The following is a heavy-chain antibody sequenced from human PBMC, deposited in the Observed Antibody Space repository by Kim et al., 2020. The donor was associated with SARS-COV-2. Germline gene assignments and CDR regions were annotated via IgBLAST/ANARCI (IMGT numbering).Heavy chain of an antibody. CDR2: INHSGST. D-gene: IGHD3-3*01. CDR1: GGSFSGYY. V-gene: IGHV4-34*01. CDR3: ARGVRITISAGSYYYMDV. J-gene: IGHJ6*03. Sequence: SETLSLTCAVYGGSFSGYYWSWIRQPPGKGLEWIGEINHSGSTNYNPSLKSRVTISVDTSKNQFSLKLSSVTAADTAVYYCARGVRITISAGSYYYMDV.